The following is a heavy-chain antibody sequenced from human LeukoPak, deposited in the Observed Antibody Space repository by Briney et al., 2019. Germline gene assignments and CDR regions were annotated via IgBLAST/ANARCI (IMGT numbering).Heavy chain of an antibody. CDR3: ITVDATMGVDY. D-gene: IGHD5-18*01. V-gene: IGHV4-59*08. CDR1: GASISSYH. CDR2: THYSGTT. Sequence: SETLSLTCTVSGASISSYHWSWIRQPPGRGLEWIGYTHYSGTTNYNPSLRSRLTMSVDTSKNQFSLKLTTVTAADTAVYYCITVDATMGVDYWGQGTLVTVSS. J-gene: IGHJ4*02.